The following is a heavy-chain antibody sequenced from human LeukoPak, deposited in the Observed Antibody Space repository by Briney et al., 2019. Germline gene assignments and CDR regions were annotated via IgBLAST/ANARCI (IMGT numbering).Heavy chain of an antibody. CDR2: ISAYNGNT. CDR1: GYTFTSYG. J-gene: IGHJ5*02. D-gene: IGHD3-9*01. CDR3: ARGLQTVLRYLAWFDP. Sequence: ASVKVSCKASGYTFTSYGISWVRQAPGQGLEWMGWISAYNGNTNYAQKLQGRVTMTTDTSTSTAYMELRSLRSDDTAVYYCARGLQTVLRYLAWFDPWGQGTLVTVSS. V-gene: IGHV1-18*01.